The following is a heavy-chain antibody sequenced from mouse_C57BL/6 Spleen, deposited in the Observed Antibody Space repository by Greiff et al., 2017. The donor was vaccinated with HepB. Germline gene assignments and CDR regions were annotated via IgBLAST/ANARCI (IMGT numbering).Heavy chain of an antibody. CDR1: GFSLTSYA. CDR2: IWTGGGT. D-gene: IGHD2-2*01. V-gene: IGHV2-9-1*01. J-gene: IGHJ2*01. Sequence: VKLQESGPGLVAPSQSLSITCTVSGFSLTSYAISWVRQPPGKGLEWLGVIWTGGGTNYNSALKSRLSISKDNSKSQVFLKMNSLQTDDTARYYCAREFYGYDERGYFDYWGQGTTLTVSS. CDR3: AREFYGYDERGYFDY.